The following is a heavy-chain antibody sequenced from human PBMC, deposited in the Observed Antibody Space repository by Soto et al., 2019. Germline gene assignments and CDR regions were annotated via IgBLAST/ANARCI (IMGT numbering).Heavy chain of an antibody. Sequence: KTSETLSLTCAVSDFSISSGHYWGWIRQPPGKGLEWIGSIYHSGTTYNNPSLKSRVTMSVDKSKNQFSLKLSSVTAADTAVYYCARWRNDCSTTSCYHFDYWGQGTLVTVSS. J-gene: IGHJ4*02. V-gene: IGHV4-38-2*01. D-gene: IGHD2-2*01. CDR2: IYHSGTT. CDR1: DFSISSGHY. CDR3: ARWRNDCSTTSCYHFDY.